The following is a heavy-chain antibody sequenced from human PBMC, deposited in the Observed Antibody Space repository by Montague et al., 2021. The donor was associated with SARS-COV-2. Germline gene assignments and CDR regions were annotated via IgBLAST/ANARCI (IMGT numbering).Heavy chain of an antibody. D-gene: IGHD3-9*01. J-gene: IGHJ4*02. V-gene: IGHV3-49*04. CDR3: TRAKLRYFDWLLRTDKLYYFDX. Sequence: SLRLSCAASGFTFGDYAMSWVRQAPGKGLEWVGFIRSKAYGGTTEYAASVKGRFTISRDDSKSIAYLQMNSLKTEDTAVYYCTRAKLRYFDWLLRTDKLYYFDXWGQGTLVTVSS. CDR2: IRSKAYGGTT. CDR1: GFTFGDYA.